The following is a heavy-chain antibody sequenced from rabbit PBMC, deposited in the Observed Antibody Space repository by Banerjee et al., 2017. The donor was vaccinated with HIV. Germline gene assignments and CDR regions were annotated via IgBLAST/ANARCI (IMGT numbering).Heavy chain of an antibody. CDR3: TRGNSGYWNSLDL. Sequence: QQQLEESGGGLVKPGGTLTLTCKASGIDFNNKYYMCWVRQAPGKGLEWIACIYAGSGSAYYASWVNGRFTISKTSSTTVTLQLTSLTAADTATYFCTRGNSGYWNSLDLWGPGTLVTVS. CDR1: GIDFNNKYY. V-gene: IGHV1S45*01. CDR2: IYAGSGSA. J-gene: IGHJ3*01. D-gene: IGHD1-1*01.